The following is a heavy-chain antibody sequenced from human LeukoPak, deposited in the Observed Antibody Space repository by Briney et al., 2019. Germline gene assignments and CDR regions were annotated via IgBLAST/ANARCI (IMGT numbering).Heavy chain of an antibody. CDR3: ARDILTGSDY. CDR2: INHSGST. V-gene: IGHV4-34*01. Sequence: SETLSLTCAVYGGSFSGYYWSWIRQPPGKGLEWIGEINHSGSTNYNPSLKSRVTISVDTSKNQFSLKLSSVTAADTAVYYCARDILTGSDYWGQGTLVTVSS. D-gene: IGHD3-9*01. J-gene: IGHJ4*02. CDR1: GGSFSGYY.